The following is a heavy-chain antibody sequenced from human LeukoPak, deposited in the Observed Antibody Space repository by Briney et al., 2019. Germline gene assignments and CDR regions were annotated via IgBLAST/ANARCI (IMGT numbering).Heavy chain of an antibody. CDR1: GGTFSSYA. CDR2: IIPIFGTA. D-gene: IGHD2-21*02. V-gene: IGHV1-69*06. J-gene: IGHJ4*02. CDR3: ARAYCGGDCSLGNY. Sequence: SVKVSRKASGGTFSSYAISWVRQAPGQGLEWMGGIIPIFGTANYAQKFQGRVTITADKSARTAYMELSSLRSEDMAVYYCARAYCGGDCSLGNYWGQGTLVTVSS.